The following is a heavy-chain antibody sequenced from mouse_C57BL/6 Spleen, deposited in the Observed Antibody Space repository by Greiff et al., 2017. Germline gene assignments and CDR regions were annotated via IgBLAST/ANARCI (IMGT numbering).Heavy chain of an antibody. V-gene: IGHV1-59*01. CDR3: ARGRDSFYAMDY. D-gene: IGHD3-2*01. CDR2: IDPSDSYT. Sequence: VQLQQPGAELVRPGTSVKLSCKASGYTFTSYWMHWVKQRPGQGLEWIGVIDPSDSYTNYNQKFKGKATLTVDTSSSTAYMQLSSLTSEDSAVYYCARGRDSFYAMDYWGQGTSVTVSS. CDR1: GYTFTSYW. J-gene: IGHJ4*01.